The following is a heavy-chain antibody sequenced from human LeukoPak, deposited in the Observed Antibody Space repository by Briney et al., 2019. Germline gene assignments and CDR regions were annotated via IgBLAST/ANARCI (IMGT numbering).Heavy chain of an antibody. CDR2: INHSGST. Sequence: SETLSLTCAVYGGSFSGYYWSWIRQPPGKGLEWIGEINHSGSTNYNPSLKSRVTISVDTSKNQFSLKLSSVTAADTAVYYCATLVVAATHKDYWGQGTLVTVSS. CDR1: GGSFSGYY. V-gene: IGHV4-34*01. D-gene: IGHD2-15*01. CDR3: ATLVVAATHKDY. J-gene: IGHJ4*02.